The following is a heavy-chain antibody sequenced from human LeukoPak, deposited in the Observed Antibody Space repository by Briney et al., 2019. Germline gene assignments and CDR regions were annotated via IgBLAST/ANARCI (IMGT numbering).Heavy chain of an antibody. CDR2: IYHSGST. CDR3: ARESSSTST. V-gene: IGHV4-31*03. Sequence: SETLSLTCTVSGGSISSGDYYWSWIRQHPGKGLEWIGYIYHSGSTNYNSSLKSRVTISVDKSKNQFTLKLSSVTAADTAVYYCARESSSTSTWGQGTLVTVSS. D-gene: IGHD2-2*01. CDR1: GGSISSGDYY. J-gene: IGHJ5*02.